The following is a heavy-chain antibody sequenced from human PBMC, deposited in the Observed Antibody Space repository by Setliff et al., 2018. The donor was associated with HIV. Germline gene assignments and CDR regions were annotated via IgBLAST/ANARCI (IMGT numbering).Heavy chain of an antibody. D-gene: IGHD2-15*01. Sequence: PGESLKISCKGSGYSFSSDWIGWVRQMPGKGLEWMGIIYPGDSATRYRPSFQGQVTISADKSISTAYLQCSSLKASVTAMYYCARLGGICSRGSCTASAYTLYVWGQGTTVTVS. CDR3: ARLGGICSRGSCTASAYTLYV. V-gene: IGHV5-51*01. CDR2: IYPGDSAT. CDR1: GYSFSSDW. J-gene: IGHJ6*02.